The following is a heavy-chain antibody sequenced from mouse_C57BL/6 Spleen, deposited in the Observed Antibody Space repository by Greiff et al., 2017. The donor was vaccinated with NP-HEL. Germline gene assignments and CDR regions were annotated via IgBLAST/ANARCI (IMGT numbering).Heavy chain of an antibody. CDR3: NSGYFDY. J-gene: IGHJ2*01. V-gene: IGHV1-50*01. CDR2: IDPSDSYT. Sequence: VQLQQSGAELVKPGASVKLSCKASGYTFTSYWMQWVKQRPGQGLEWIGEIDPSDSYTNYNQKFKGKATLTVDTSSSTAYMQLSSLTSEDSAVYYCNSGYFDYWGQGTTLTVSS. CDR1: GYTFTSYW.